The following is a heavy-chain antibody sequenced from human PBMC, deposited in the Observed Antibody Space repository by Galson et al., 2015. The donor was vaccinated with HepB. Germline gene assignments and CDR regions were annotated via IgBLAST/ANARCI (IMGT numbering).Heavy chain of an antibody. CDR3: ARDGRYIVPVTGGYYYNYMDV. J-gene: IGHJ6*03. D-gene: IGHD5-12*01. V-gene: IGHV1-3*01. Sequence: SVKVSCKASGYTFTTYSIHWVRQAPGQRLEWMGWINVGNGDTKYSQNFQGRVTITRDTSARTAYMELSSLRSEDTAVYYCARDGRYIVPVTGGYYYNYMDVWGKGTTVTVSS. CDR1: GYTFTTYS. CDR2: INVGNGDT.